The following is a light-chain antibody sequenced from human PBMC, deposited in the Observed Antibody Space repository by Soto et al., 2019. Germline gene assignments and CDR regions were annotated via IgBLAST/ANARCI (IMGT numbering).Light chain of an antibody. V-gene: IGLV2-14*01. CDR3: SSYTSSSTYV. J-gene: IGLJ1*01. CDR1: SSYIRGYNY. Sequence: QPASVSGSPGQSITISCTGTSSYIRGYNYVSWYQQHPGKAPKLMIYEVSNRPSGVSDRFSGSKSGTTASLTISGLQADDEGDYYCSSYTSSSTYVFGTGTKLTVL. CDR2: EVS.